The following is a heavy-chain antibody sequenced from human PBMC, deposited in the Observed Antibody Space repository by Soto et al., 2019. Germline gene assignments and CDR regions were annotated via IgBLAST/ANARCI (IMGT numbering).Heavy chain of an antibody. CDR3: ARGCSGGSCYSSNWFDP. V-gene: IGHV1-18*01. D-gene: IGHD2-15*01. Sequence: ASVKVSCKASGYTFTSYGISWVRQAPGQGLEWMGWISAYNGNTNYAQKLQGRVTMTTDTSTSTAYMELRSLRSDDTAVYYCARGCSGGSCYSSNWFDPWGQGTLVTVSS. CDR2: ISAYNGNT. CDR1: GYTFTSYG. J-gene: IGHJ5*02.